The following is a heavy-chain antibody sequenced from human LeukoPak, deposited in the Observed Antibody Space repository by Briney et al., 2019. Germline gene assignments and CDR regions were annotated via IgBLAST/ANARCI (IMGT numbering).Heavy chain of an antibody. V-gene: IGHV5-51*01. CDR2: IYPGESDT. D-gene: IGHD6-19*01. CDR3: ARHSDIAVADYYYYYMDV. Sequence: GESLKISCKGSGSRFTSYWIGWVRQMPGKGLEWMGIIYPGESDTRYSPSFQDQVTISADKSISTAYLQWSSLKASDTAMYYCARHSDIAVADYYYYYMDVWGKGTTVTVSS. J-gene: IGHJ6*03. CDR1: GSRFTSYW.